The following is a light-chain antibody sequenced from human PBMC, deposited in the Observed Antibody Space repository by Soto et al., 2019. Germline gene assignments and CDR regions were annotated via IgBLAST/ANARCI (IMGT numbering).Light chain of an antibody. Sequence: EVVMTQSPATLSVSPGDRATLSCRASQIVGNSVARYQQKPGQAPRLLIYGASNRATGIPARFSGSGSGTEFTLTISGLQSEDFAVYFCQQYYNWPPWTFGQGTKVDIK. J-gene: IGKJ1*01. CDR3: QQYYNWPPWT. CDR2: GAS. CDR1: QIVGNS. V-gene: IGKV3-15*01.